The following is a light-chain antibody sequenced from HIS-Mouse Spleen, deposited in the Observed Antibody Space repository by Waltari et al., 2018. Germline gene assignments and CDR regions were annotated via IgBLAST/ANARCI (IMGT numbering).Light chain of an antibody. V-gene: IGKV3-11*01. CDR3: QQRSNWPYT. Sequence: EIVLTQSPATLSLSPGERATLSGRARQSVSSYLAWYQQKPGQAPRLLIYDASNRATGIPARFSGSGSATDFTLTISRREPEDFAVYYCQQRSNWPYTFGQGTKLEIK. CDR1: QSVSSY. J-gene: IGKJ2*01. CDR2: DAS.